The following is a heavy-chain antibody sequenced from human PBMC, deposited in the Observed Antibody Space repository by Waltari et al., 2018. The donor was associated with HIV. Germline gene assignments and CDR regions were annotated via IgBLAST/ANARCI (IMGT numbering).Heavy chain of an antibody. D-gene: IGHD3-3*01. CDR3: ARRLYDLYYFDY. V-gene: IGHV5-51*01. CDR2: YYPGDSDT. Sequence: EVQLVQSGAEVKKPGESLQISCKGSGYSFTSYWICWVCQMPGKGMDWIGMYYPGDSDTRYSPSFQGQVTIAADKSISTAYLQWSSLKASDTAMYYCARRLYDLYYFDYWGQGTLVTVSS. J-gene: IGHJ4*02. CDR1: GYSFTSYW.